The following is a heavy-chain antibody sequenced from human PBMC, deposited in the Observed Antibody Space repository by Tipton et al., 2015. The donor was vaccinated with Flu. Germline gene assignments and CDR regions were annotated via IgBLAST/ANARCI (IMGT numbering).Heavy chain of an antibody. CDR2: IYTSGST. CDR1: GFTFSSYA. V-gene: IGHV3-48*03. Sequence: GSLRLSCVASGFTFSSYAMTWVRQAPGKGLEWVSNIYTSGSTYYADSVKGRFTISRDNAKNSLYLQMNSLRAEDTAVYYCARDIIGDYGGDWGQGTLVTVSS. D-gene: IGHD4/OR15-4a*01. CDR3: ARDIIGDYGGD. J-gene: IGHJ4*02.